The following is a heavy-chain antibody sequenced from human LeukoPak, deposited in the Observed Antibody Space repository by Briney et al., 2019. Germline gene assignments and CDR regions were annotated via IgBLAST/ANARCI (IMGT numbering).Heavy chain of an antibody. CDR2: IASDGSST. Sequence: GGSLRLSCAASGFTFSSYWMNWVRQAPGKGLVWVSRIASDGSSTTYADSMKGRFSISRDNAKNTLYLQMNSLRVEDTAVYYCARGRPHGNDYWGQGTLVTVSS. CDR1: GFTFSSYW. J-gene: IGHJ4*02. D-gene: IGHD4-23*01. V-gene: IGHV3-74*01. CDR3: ARGRPHGNDY.